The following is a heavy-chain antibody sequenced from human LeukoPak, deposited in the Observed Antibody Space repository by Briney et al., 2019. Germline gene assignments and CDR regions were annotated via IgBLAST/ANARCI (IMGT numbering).Heavy chain of an antibody. Sequence: GGSLRLSCAASGFTFGTYSMSWVRQAPGKGLEWVSYISSSGSTIYYADSVKGRFTISRDNAKNSLYLQMNSLRAEDTAVYYCAREEQIRPFDYWGQGTLVTVSS. CDR1: GFTFGTYS. D-gene: IGHD1/OR15-1a*01. V-gene: IGHV3-48*03. CDR3: AREEQIRPFDY. J-gene: IGHJ4*02. CDR2: ISSSGSTI.